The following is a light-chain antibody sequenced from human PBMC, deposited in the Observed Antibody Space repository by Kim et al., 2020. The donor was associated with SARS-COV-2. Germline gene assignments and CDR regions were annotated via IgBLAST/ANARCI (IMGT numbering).Light chain of an antibody. CDR1: SGHSSDD. CDR3: QTWGTGIRV. CDR2: LNSDGSH. J-gene: IGLJ3*02. V-gene: IGLV4-69*01. Sequence: ASVKLTCTLSSGHSSDDIAWHQQQAEKGPRYLMKLNSDGSHSKGDGIPDRFAGSSSGAERYLTISSLQSEDEADYYCQTWGTGIRVFGGETQLTVL.